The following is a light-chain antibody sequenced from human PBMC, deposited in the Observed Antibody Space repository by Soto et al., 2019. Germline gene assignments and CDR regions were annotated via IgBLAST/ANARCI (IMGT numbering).Light chain of an antibody. Sequence: IVMKMSPVTLSVSQEERATLSGRSSLSVTSNSAWYQQKPGQAPRLLIYGASTRATGIPARFSGSGSGTEFTLTITSLQPEDFATYYCQQSNCYPNPFGGGTKV. CDR3: QQSNCYPNP. J-gene: IGKJ4*01. CDR2: GAS. CDR1: LSVTSN. V-gene: IGKV3-15*01.